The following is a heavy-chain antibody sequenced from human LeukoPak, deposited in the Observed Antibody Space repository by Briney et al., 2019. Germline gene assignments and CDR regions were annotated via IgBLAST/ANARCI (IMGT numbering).Heavy chain of an antibody. D-gene: IGHD3-3*01. CDR2: MNPNSGNT. Sequence: ASVKVSCKASGYTFTSYDINWVRQATGQGLEWMGWMNPNSGNTGYAQKFQGRVTITRNTSISTAYMELSSLRSEDTAVYYCARMYYDFRSDEHDAFDIWGQGTMVTVSS. CDR3: ARMYYDFRSDEHDAFDI. CDR1: GYTFTSYD. J-gene: IGHJ3*02. V-gene: IGHV1-8*03.